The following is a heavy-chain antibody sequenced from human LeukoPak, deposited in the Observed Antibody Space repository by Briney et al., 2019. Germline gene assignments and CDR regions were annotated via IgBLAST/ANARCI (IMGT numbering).Heavy chain of an antibody. Sequence: PGGSLRLSCAASGFTFSDYYMSWIRQAPGKGLEWVSYISSSGSTIYYADSVKGRFTISRDNAKNSLYLQMNSLRAEDTAVYYCAKEDWALGIFAFDIWGQGTMVTVSS. CDR2: ISSSGSTI. CDR3: AKEDWALGIFAFDI. CDR1: GFTFSDYY. J-gene: IGHJ3*02. D-gene: IGHD7-27*01. V-gene: IGHV3-11*01.